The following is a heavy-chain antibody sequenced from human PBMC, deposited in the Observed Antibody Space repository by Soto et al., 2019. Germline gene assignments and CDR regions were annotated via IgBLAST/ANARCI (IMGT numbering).Heavy chain of an antibody. CDR1: GGSISSSSYY. D-gene: IGHD4-4*01. CDR2: IYYSGST. V-gene: IGHV4-39*01. Sequence: SETLSLTCTVSGGSISSSSYYWGWIRQPPGKGLEWIGSIYYSGSTYYNPSLKSRVTISVDTSKNQFSLKLSSVTAADTAVYYCARHPSYSNYWFDYWGQRTLVTVSS. J-gene: IGHJ4*02. CDR3: ARHPSYSNYWFDY.